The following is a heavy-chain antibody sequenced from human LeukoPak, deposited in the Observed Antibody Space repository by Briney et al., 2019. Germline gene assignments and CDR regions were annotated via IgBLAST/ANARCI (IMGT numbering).Heavy chain of an antibody. V-gene: IGHV3-48*01. Sequence: GGSLRLSCAASGFTFSSYSMSSSSTIYYADSVKGRFTISRDNAKNSLYLQMNSLRAEDTALYYCTKHRSAFGGPVAPIDSWGQGTLVTVSS. D-gene: IGHD3-16*01. J-gene: IGHJ4*02. CDR2: SSSTI. CDR1: GFTFSSYS. CDR3: TKHRSAFGGPVAPIDS.